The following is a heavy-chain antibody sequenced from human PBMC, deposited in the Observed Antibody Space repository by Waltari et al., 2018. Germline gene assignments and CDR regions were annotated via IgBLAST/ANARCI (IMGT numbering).Heavy chain of an antibody. CDR2: INHSGST. V-gene: IGHV4-34*01. CDR3: ARGVRYYYMDV. CDR1: GGSFSGYY. J-gene: IGHJ6*03. Sequence: QVQLQQWGAGLLKPSATLSLTCAVDGGSFSGYYWGWIRQPPGKGLEWIGEINHSGSTNYNPSLKSRVTISVDTSKNQFSLKLSSVTAADTAVYYCARGVRYYYMDVWGKGTTVTVSS.